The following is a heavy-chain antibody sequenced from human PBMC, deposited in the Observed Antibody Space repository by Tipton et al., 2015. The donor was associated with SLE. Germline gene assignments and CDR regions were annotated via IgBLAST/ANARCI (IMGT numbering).Heavy chain of an antibody. Sequence: TLSLTCTVSGGSINEYYWSWIRQAPGKGLEWIGYIYHNESPNYKPSLKSRVTISLDTSKNEFSLNLTSVTAADTAVYYCARGQGFGQLLDYFDYWGLGTLVTVSS. CDR1: GGSINEYY. V-gene: IGHV4-59*01. D-gene: IGHD3-10*01. J-gene: IGHJ4*02. CDR3: ARGQGFGQLLDYFDY. CDR2: IYHNESP.